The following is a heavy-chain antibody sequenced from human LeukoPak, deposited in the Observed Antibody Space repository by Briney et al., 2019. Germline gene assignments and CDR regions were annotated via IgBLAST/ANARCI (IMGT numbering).Heavy chain of an antibody. Sequence: SSETLSLTCTVSGGSISSSSYYWGWIRQPPGKGLEWIGSIYYSGSTYYNPSLKSRVTISVDTSKNQFSLKLSSVTAADTAVYYCARITGTTGAYYFDYWGQGTLVTVSS. J-gene: IGHJ4*02. CDR2: IYYSGST. V-gene: IGHV4-39*07. D-gene: IGHD1-20*01. CDR1: GGSISSSSYY. CDR3: ARITGTTGAYYFDY.